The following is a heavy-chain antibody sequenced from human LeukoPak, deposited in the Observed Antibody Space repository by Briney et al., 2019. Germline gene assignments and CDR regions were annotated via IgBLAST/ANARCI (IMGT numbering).Heavy chain of an antibody. Sequence: SGGTLRLPCAASGFTFRSYGMSWVRQAPGKGLEWVSGITGSGGSAYYADSVKGRFAISRDNSKNTLYLQMNNLRAEDTAVYYCARVETRVATIPDYWGQGTLVTVSS. CDR1: GFTFRSYG. CDR2: ITGSGGSA. J-gene: IGHJ4*02. CDR3: ARVETRVATIPDY. V-gene: IGHV3-23*01. D-gene: IGHD5-12*01.